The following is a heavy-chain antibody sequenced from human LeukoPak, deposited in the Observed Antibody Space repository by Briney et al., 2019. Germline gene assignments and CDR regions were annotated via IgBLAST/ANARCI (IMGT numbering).Heavy chain of an antibody. CDR3: ARGRGDYSSSWYEPFDY. CDR2: IIPIFGTA. Sequence: ASVKVSCKASGGAFSSYAISWVRQAPGQGLEWMGGIIPIFGTANYAQKFQGRVTITADESTSTAYMELSSLRSEDTAVYYCARGRGDYSSSWYEPFDYWGQGTLVTVSS. J-gene: IGHJ4*02. V-gene: IGHV1-69*13. CDR1: GGAFSSYA. D-gene: IGHD6-13*01.